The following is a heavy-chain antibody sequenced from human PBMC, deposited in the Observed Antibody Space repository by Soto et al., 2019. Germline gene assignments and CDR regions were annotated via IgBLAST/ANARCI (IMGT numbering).Heavy chain of an antibody. CDR1: GFTVSSSY. Sequence: PGGSLRLSCAASGFTVSSSYMSWVRQAPGKGLEWVSVVYSGGSTYYAASVKSRFTISRDNSKNPLYLHMNSLSAADTAVYYCARRFSSHWSHDHWGQGTLVTVSS. CDR3: ARRFSSHWSHDH. CDR2: VYSGGST. D-gene: IGHD6-13*01. J-gene: IGHJ4*02. V-gene: IGHV3-53*01.